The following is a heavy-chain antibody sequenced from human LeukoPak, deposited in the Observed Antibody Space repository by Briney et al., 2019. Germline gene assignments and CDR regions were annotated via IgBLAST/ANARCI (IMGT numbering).Heavy chain of an antibody. J-gene: IGHJ2*01. V-gene: IGHV3-30*18. CDR3: EEERESYWLLGLFHL. CDR1: GFSFNSHG. Sequence: GGSLRLSCAASGFSFNSHGMHWVRQAPGKGLDWVAVISYDGSNTYYADSVKGRFTISRDNSKNTVYLQMNSLRAEDTAVYYCEEERESYWLLGLFHLLGRGALVSASS. D-gene: IGHD1-26*01. CDR2: ISYDGSNT.